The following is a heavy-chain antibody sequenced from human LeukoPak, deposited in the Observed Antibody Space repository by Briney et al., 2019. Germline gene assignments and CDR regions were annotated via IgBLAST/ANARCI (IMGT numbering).Heavy chain of an antibody. CDR2: ISAYNGNT. CDR3: GRGEGIVGATTLAY. CDR1: GYTFTSYG. V-gene: IGHV1-18*01. Sequence: ASVKVSCKASGYTFTSYGISWVRQAPGQGLEWMGWISAYNGNTNYAQKLQGRVTMTTDTSTSTAYMELRSLRSDDTAVYYCGRGEGIVGATTLAYWGQGTLVTVSS. D-gene: IGHD1-26*01. J-gene: IGHJ4*02.